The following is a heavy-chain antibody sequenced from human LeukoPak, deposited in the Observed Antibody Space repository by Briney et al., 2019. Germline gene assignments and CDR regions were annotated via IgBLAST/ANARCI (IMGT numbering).Heavy chain of an antibody. V-gene: IGHV3-48*01. CDR1: GFTFSSYS. D-gene: IGHD3-16*01. J-gene: IGHJ4*02. CDR2: IGSSSSSI. CDR3: ARDGDFDF. Sequence: GESLRLSCAASGFTFSSYSMNWVRQAPGKGLEWVSYIGSSSSSIYYADSVKGRFTISRVNAKYSLYLQMNSLRAEDTAIYYCARDGDFDFWGQGTLVTVSS.